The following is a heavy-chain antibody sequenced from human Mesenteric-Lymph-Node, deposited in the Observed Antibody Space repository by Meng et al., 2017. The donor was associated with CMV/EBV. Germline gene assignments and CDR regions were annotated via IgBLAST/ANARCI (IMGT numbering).Heavy chain of an antibody. V-gene: IGHV2-5*01. CDR3: AHGGSGYDFGAGGFDY. CDR2: VYWNDDI. J-gene: IGHJ4*02. D-gene: IGHD5-12*01. CDR1: FSINTIRLS. Sequence: FSINTIRLSVGWIRQPPGKALEWLALVYWNDDIRYSPSLKNRLTATRDTSKNQVVLRMTNMDPMDSATYYCAHGGSGYDFGAGGFDYWGQGTLVTVSS.